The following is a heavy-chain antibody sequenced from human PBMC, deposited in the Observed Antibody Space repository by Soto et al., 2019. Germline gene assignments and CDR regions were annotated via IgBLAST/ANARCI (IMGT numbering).Heavy chain of an antibody. Sequence: SETLSLTCTVSGDSINNYYWSWMRLPAGKGLEWIGRTYSNGNTYYNPSLKSRVSMSVDTSKNQFSLILKTVTAADTAVYYCARGGAVATTAHFDHWGQGTLVTVSS. CDR2: TYSNGNT. CDR1: GDSINNYY. D-gene: IGHD5-12*01. CDR3: ARGGAVATTAHFDH. V-gene: IGHV4-4*07. J-gene: IGHJ4*02.